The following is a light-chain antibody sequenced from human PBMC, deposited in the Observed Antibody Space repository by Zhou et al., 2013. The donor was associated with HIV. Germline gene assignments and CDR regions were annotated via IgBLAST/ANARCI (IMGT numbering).Light chain of an antibody. J-gene: IGKJ4*01. CDR3: QQSYGTPLT. CDR1: QSIGRN. Sequence: DIQMTQSPSSLSASIGDRVTITCRASQSIGRNLNWYQQKPGSAPKALIYAASKLRSGVPSRIRGSGSGTDFTLTINSLHAEDLATYYCQQSYGTPLTFGGGTKVE. V-gene: IGKV1-39*01. CDR2: AAS.